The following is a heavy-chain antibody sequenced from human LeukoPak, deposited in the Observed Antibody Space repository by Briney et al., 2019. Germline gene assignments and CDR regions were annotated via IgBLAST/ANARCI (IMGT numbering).Heavy chain of an antibody. V-gene: IGHV4-59*01. J-gene: IGHJ4*02. Sequence: MTSETLSLTCTVSGGSISSYYWSWIRQPPGKGLEWIGYIYYSGSTNYNPSLKSRVTISVDTSKNQFSLKLSSVTAADTAVYYCARGLRYYDFWSGYYGYYFDYWGQGTLVTVSS. D-gene: IGHD3-3*01. CDR2: IYYSGST. CDR1: GGSISSYY. CDR3: ARGLRYYDFWSGYYGYYFDY.